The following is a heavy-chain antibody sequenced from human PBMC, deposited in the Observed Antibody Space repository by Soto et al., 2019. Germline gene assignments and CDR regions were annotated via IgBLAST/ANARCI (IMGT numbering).Heavy chain of an antibody. Sequence: GGSLRLSCAASGFTFSSYAMSWVRQAPGKGLEWVSAISGSGGSTYYADSVKGRFTISRDNSKNTLYLQMNSLRAEDTAVYYCAKGQRPDCSSTSCYVFWYFDLWGRGTLVTVSS. J-gene: IGHJ2*01. V-gene: IGHV3-23*01. CDR1: GFTFSSYA. CDR2: ISGSGGST. CDR3: AKGQRPDCSSTSCYVFWYFDL. D-gene: IGHD2-2*01.